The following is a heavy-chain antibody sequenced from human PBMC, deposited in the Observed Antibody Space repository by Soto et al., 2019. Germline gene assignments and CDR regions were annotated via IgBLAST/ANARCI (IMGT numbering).Heavy chain of an antibody. Sequence: QVQLVQSGAEVKKPGASVKVSCKASGYTFTSYGISWVRQAPGQGLEWMGWISAYNGNTNYAQKLQGRVTMTTDTSTSTAYMELRSLRSDETAVYYCARDRGTGLLWFGEPTRGEGWFDPWGQGTLVTVSS. CDR2: ISAYNGNT. CDR1: GYTFTSYG. J-gene: IGHJ5*02. D-gene: IGHD3-10*01. CDR3: ARDRGTGLLWFGEPTRGEGWFDP. V-gene: IGHV1-18*01.